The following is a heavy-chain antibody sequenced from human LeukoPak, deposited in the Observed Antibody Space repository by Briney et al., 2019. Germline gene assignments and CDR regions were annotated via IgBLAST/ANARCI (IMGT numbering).Heavy chain of an antibody. CDR1: GFIFNDYW. J-gene: IGHJ5*02. CDR2: IDRDGAPR. D-gene: IGHD3-3*01. V-gene: IGHV3-74*01. CDR3: VASRWSGALDL. Sequence: GSLRLSCAASGFIFNDYWMLWVRQVPGKGLVWVSRIDRDGAPRIYADSVKGRFTVSRDNARKALYLQMNSLKEEDTAIYYCVASRWSGALDLWGQGSLVTVSS.